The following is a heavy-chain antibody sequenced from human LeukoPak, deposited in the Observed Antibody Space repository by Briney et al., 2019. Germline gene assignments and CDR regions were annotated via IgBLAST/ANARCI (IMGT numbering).Heavy chain of an antibody. J-gene: IGHJ4*02. Sequence: ASVKVSCKASGYTFTSYGISWVRQAPGQGLEWMGWISAYNGNTNYAQKLQGRVTMTTDTSTSTAYMELSRLRSDDTAVYYCARVQGLLRYFDWFATFDYWGQGTLVTVSS. V-gene: IGHV1-18*01. CDR1: GYTFTSYG. CDR2: ISAYNGNT. D-gene: IGHD3-9*01. CDR3: ARVQGLLRYFDWFATFDY.